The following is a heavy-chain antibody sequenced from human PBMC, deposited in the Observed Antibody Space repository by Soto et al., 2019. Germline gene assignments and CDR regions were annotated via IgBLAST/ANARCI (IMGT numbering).Heavy chain of an antibody. D-gene: IGHD2-8*01. J-gene: IGHJ6*02. Sequence: GAAVKVSCKASGYSFTDYHIHWVRQAPGQGLEWLGRINPKSGGTSTAQKFQGWVTMTTDTSISTASMELTRLTSDDTAIYYCARGDSTDCSNGVCSFFYNHDMDVWGQGTTVTVSS. CDR3: ARGDSTDCSNGVCSFFYNHDMDV. CDR2: INPKSGGT. CDR1: GYSFTDYH. V-gene: IGHV1-2*04.